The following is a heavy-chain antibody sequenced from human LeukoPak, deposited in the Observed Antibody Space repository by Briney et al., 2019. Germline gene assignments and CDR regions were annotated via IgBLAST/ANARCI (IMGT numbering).Heavy chain of an antibody. J-gene: IGHJ4*02. CDR1: GGSISSGDYY. Sequence: SQNLSLNCTVSGGSISSGDYYWSWIRQPPGKGLEWIGYIYYSGSTYYNPSLKSRVTISVDTSKNQFSLKLSSVTAADTAVYYCARLRLVTSYYFDYWGQGTLVTVSS. V-gene: IGHV4-30-4*08. D-gene: IGHD3-9*01. CDR3: ARLRLVTSYYFDY. CDR2: IYYSGST.